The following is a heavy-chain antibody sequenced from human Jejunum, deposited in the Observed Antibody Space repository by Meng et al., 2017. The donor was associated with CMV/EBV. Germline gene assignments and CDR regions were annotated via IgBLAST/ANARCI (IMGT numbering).Heavy chain of an antibody. CDR2: VYYTGSN. Sequence: GGSISNNRICWAWIRQAPGKGLEWIGNVYYTGSNFYNPSLKSRVTISIDTSKNQFSLKLSSVNAADTAVYYCAPYYSGSGTYPSDPWGQGTLVTVSS. D-gene: IGHD3-10*01. V-gene: IGHV4-39*07. J-gene: IGHJ5*02. CDR1: GGSISNNRIC. CDR3: APYYSGSGTYPSDP.